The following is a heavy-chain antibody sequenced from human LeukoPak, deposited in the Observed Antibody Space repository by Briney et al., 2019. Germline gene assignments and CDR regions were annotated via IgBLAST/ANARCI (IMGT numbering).Heavy chain of an antibody. CDR2: IYTSAST. CDR1: GGSISNYY. D-gene: IGHD5-24*01. J-gene: IGHJ3*02. V-gene: IGHV4-4*07. Sequence: TSETLSLTCTVSGGSISNYYWSWIRQPAGKGLEWIGRIYTSASTNYNPSLKKRVTMSIDASKNPLSLRLSSLTAADTAVYYCARGRYCSATICSGGDAFDIWGQGTVVTVSS. CDR3: ARGRYCSATICSGGDAFDI.